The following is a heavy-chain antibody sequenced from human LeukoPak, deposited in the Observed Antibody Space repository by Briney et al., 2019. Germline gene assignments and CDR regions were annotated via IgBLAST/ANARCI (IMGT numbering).Heavy chain of an antibody. Sequence: GGSLRLSCAASGFTFSSYSMNWVRQAPGKGLEWVSPISSSSSYIYYADSVKGRFTISRDNAKNSLYLQMNSLRAEDTAVYYCARESYGSGSFDAFDIWGQGTMVTVSS. CDR2: ISSSSSYI. CDR3: ARESYGSGSFDAFDI. V-gene: IGHV3-21*01. J-gene: IGHJ3*02. D-gene: IGHD3-10*01. CDR1: GFTFSSYS.